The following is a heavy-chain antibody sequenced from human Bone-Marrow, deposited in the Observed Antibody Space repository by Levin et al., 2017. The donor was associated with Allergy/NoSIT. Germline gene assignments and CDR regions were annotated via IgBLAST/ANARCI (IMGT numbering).Heavy chain of an antibody. Sequence: LSLTCAASGFXXSXSXLXXXXXXXXXGLEWVGRVKSKAADGTTDYAAPVKGRFSISRDDSKNTLSLQMNSLKTEDTAIYYCTTNDVYAFDSGGQGTLVTVSS. CDR3: TTNDVYAFDS. V-gene: IGHV3-15*01. J-gene: IGHJ4*02. CDR2: VKSKAADGTT. D-gene: IGHD5/OR15-5a*01. CDR1: GFXXSXSX.